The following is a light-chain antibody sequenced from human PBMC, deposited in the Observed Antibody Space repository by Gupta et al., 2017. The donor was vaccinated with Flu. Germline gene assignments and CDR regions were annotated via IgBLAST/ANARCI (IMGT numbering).Light chain of an antibody. Sequence: DIVMTQSPDSLAVSLGERATINCKSSQSVSYNCAWFQQKPGQPPKLLIYRASTRESGVPERISGSGSGTDFTLTINNLQAEDVAVYYCQQYVDTPLTFGGGTKVEI. CDR1: QSVSYNC. J-gene: IGKJ4*01. V-gene: IGKV4-1*01. CDR3: QQYVDTPLT. CDR2: RAS.